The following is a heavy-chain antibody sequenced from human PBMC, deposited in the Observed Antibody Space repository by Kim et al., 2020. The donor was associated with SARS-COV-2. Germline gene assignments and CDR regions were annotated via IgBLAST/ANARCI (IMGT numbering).Heavy chain of an antibody. J-gene: IGHJ4*02. D-gene: IGHD1-26*01. CDR3: AREGRATPDY. V-gene: IGHV1-8*01. Sequence: TGYAQKFQGRVTMTRNTSRSTAYMELSSLRSEDTAVYYCAREGRATPDYWGQGTLVTVSS. CDR2: T.